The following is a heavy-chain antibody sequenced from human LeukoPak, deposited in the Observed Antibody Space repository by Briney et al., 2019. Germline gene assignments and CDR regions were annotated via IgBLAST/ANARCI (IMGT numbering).Heavy chain of an antibody. J-gene: IGHJ3*02. D-gene: IGHD4-23*01. Sequence: GESLKISCKGSGYSFTNYWIAWVRQEPGKGLEWMGIIYPGDSDTRYSPSFQGQVTISADKSISTAYLQWSSLRASDTANYYCARTPGGGNPGTFNIWGQGTMVTVSS. CDR3: ARTPGGGNPGTFNI. CDR2: IYPGDSDT. CDR1: GYSFTNYW. V-gene: IGHV5-51*01.